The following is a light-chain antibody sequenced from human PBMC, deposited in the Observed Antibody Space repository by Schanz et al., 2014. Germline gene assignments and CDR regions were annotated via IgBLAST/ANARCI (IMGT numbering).Light chain of an antibody. CDR2: DVT. CDR3: SSFGGSNNPPWV. CDR1: SGDVGTYDV. V-gene: IGLV2-11*01. J-gene: IGLJ3*02. Sequence: QSALTQPRSVSGSPGQSVTISCTGTSGDVGTYDVVSWYQHHPGKAPRLMIYDVTNRPSGVPDRFSGSKSGNTASLTVAGLQAEDEADYYCSSFGGSNNPPWVFGGGTKLTVL.